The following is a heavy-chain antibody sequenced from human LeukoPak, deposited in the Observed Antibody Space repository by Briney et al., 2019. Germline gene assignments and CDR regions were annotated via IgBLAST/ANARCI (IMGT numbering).Heavy chain of an antibody. J-gene: IGHJ5*02. V-gene: IGHV4-34*01. Sequence: SETLSLTCAVYGGSFSGYYWSWIRQPPGKGLEWIGEINHSGSTSYNPSLKSRVTISLYTSKNQFSLKLSSVTAADTAVYYCAWSMVREVILSARRANWFDPWGQGTLVTVSS. D-gene: IGHD3-10*01. CDR1: GGSFSGYY. CDR2: INHSGST. CDR3: AWSMVREVILSARRANWFDP.